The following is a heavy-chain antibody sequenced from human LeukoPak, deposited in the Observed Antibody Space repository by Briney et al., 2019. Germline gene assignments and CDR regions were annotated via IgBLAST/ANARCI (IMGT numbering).Heavy chain of an antibody. Sequence: GGSLRLSCAASGFTFSSYWMSWVRQAPGKGLEWVANIKQDGSEKYYVDSVKGRFTISRDNAKNSLYLQMNSLRAEDTAVYYCARGSSGSYWVRAAFGIWGQGTMVTVSS. CDR1: GFTFSSYW. CDR2: IKQDGSEK. V-gene: IGHV3-7*01. CDR3: ARGSSGSYWVRAAFGI. D-gene: IGHD1-26*01. J-gene: IGHJ3*02.